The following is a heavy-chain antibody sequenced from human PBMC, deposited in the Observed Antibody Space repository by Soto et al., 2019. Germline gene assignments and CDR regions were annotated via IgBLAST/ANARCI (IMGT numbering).Heavy chain of an antibody. CDR1: GGSISNFY. D-gene: IGHD3-9*01. Sequence: SETLSLTCTVSGGSISNFYWSWIRQPPGKGLEWIGYVYYTGSTSYNPSLKRRVTFSADSSRGQFSLRLNSATAADTAVYYCARTVLGPDLLADSFVDYYYYMDVWGKGTTVTVSS. J-gene: IGHJ6*03. CDR3: ARTVLGPDLLADSFVDYYYYMDV. V-gene: IGHV4-59*08. CDR2: VYYTGST.